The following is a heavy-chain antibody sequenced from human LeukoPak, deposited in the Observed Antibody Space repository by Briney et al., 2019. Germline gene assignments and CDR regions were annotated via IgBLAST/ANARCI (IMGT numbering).Heavy chain of an antibody. CDR3: ATLASRRWFDP. D-gene: IGHD2/OR15-2a*01. Sequence: PSETLSLTCAVYGGSFSGYYWSWIRQPPGKGLEWIGEINHSGSTNYNPSLKSRVTISVDTSKNQFSLKLGSVTAADTAVYYCATLASRRWFDPWGQGTLVTVSS. CDR2: INHSGST. V-gene: IGHV4-34*01. CDR1: GGSFSGYY. J-gene: IGHJ5*02.